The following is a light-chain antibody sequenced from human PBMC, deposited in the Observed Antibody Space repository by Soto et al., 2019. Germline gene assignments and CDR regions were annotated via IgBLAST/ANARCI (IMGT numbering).Light chain of an antibody. CDR3: ETWDDDVTGPV. CDR1: SSNIGSNY. J-gene: IGLJ3*02. CDR2: NYN. Sequence: QSVVTQPPSASGTPGQTVTISCSGSSSNIGSNYVYWYQQLPGTAPKLLIYNYNLRPSGVVDRFSGSRSGTSASLAISGLRSEDEADYYCETWDDDVTGPVFGGGTKLTVL. V-gene: IGLV1-47*02.